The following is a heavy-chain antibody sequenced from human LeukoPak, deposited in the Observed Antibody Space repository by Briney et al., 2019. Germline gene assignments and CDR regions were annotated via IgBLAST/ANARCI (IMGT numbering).Heavy chain of an antibody. V-gene: IGHV3-23*01. CDR2: IGGSGGSA. D-gene: IGHD6-13*01. CDR1: GFIFSSYA. J-gene: IGHJ4*02. CDR3: ARGTLKAAATDFDY. Sequence: PGGSLRLSFAASGFIFSSYAMSCGPQTPGKRLECVSAIGGSGGSAYCADSVKGRFTISRDNSKNTLYLQMNSLRAEDTALYYCARGTLKAAATDFDYWGQGTLVTVSS.